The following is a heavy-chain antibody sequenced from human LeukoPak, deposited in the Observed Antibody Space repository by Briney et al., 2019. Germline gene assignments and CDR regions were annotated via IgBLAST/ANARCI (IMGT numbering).Heavy chain of an antibody. J-gene: IGHJ6*03. D-gene: IGHD3-16*01. CDR1: GYTFTSYD. Sequence: ASVKVSCKASGYTFTSYDINWVRQATGQGLEGMGWMNPNSGNTGYAQKFQGRVTMTRNTTISTAYMELSSLRSEATAVYYCARMMDYYYYMDVWGKGTTVTVSS. CDR3: ARMMDYYYYMDV. CDR2: MNPNSGNT. V-gene: IGHV1-8*01.